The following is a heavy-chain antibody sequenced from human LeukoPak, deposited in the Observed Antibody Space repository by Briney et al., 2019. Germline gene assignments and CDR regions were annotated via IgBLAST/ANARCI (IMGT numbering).Heavy chain of an antibody. D-gene: IGHD4-23*01. CDR2: IRSKANSYAT. Sequence: GGSLRLSCAASGFTFSGSAMHWVRQASGKGLEWVGRIRSKANSYATAYAASVKGRFTISRDDSKNTAYLQMNSLKTEDTAVYYCTRLTPDYGGKDCWGQGTLVTVSS. J-gene: IGHJ4*02. CDR3: TRLTPDYGGKDC. CDR1: GFTFSGSA. V-gene: IGHV3-73*01.